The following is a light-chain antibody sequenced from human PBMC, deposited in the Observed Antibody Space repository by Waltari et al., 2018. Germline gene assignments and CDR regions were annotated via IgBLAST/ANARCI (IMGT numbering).Light chain of an antibody. CDR2: GAS. CDR3: QQYGNSPQT. CDR1: QSVSNNY. J-gene: IGKJ1*01. V-gene: IGKV3-20*01. Sequence: EIVLTQSPGTLSLSPGESATLSCRASQSVSNNYLAWYQQKPGQAPRLLIYGASSRATGIPDRFSGSGSGTDFTLTINRLEPEDLAVYYCQQYGNSPQTFGQGTKVEIK.